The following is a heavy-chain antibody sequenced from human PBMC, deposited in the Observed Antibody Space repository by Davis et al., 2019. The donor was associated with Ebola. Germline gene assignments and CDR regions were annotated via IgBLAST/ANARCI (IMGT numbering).Heavy chain of an antibody. CDR3: ARAPGCAGGDCAGYNWFDS. V-gene: IGHV1-46*01. CDR1: AYTFTGYW. CDR2: INCSGGGK. Sequence: VSVQVSCKASAYTFTGYWMHWVRQAPGQGLEWMGIINCSGGGKTYAQKFQGRVTMTRDTSTNTVDMELSSLTSEDTAVYYCARAPGCAGGDCAGYNWFDSWGQGTLVTVSS. D-gene: IGHD2-21*01. J-gene: IGHJ5*01.